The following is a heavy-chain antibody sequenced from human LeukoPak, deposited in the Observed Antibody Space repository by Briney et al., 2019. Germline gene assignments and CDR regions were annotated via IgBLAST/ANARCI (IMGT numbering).Heavy chain of an antibody. J-gene: IGHJ4*02. CDR3: ARVGYGGNSDYFDY. CDR2: ISSSGSTI. CDR1: GFTFSSYE. D-gene: IGHD4-23*01. Sequence: PGGSLRLSCAASGFTFSSYEMNWVRQAPGKGLEWVSYISSSGSTIYYADSVKGRFTISRDNAKNTLYLQMNSLRAEDTAVYYCARVGYGGNSDYFDYWGQGTLVTVSS. V-gene: IGHV3-48*03.